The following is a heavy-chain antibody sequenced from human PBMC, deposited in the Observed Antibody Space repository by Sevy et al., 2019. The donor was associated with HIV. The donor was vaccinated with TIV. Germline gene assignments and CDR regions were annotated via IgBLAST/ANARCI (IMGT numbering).Heavy chain of an antibody. CDR3: AHSSGLYGYYYGMDV. J-gene: IGHJ6*02. V-gene: IGHV3-30*03. CDR1: GVTFSSYG. D-gene: IGHD3-3*01. CDR2: ISYDGSKK. Sequence: GGSLRRSCAASGVTFSSYGIHWVRQSPGKGLEWVAVISYDGSKKNHAESMKGRFTTSRDNSKNTLYLEMSSLRPEDTAVYYCAHSSGLYGYYYGMDVWGHGTTVTVSS.